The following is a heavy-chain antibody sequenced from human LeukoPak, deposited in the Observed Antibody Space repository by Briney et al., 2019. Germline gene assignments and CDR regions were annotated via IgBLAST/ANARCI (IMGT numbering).Heavy chain of an antibody. CDR2: VYSNGRA. J-gene: IGHJ4*02. CDR3: ARDQDDFWSGYYYFDY. Sequence: SETLSLTCCVSGGSISSFHWSWIRQPAGKGLEWIGHVYSNGRATYSPSLTSRVTMSVDTPKNQLSLQLSSVTAADTAVYYCARDQDDFWSGYYYFDYWGQGILVTVSS. V-gene: IGHV4-4*07. CDR1: GGSISSFH. D-gene: IGHD3-3*01.